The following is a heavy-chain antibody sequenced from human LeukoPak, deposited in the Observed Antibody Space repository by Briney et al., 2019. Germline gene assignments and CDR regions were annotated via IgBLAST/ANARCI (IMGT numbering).Heavy chain of an antibody. CDR3: AKRSRTVTTIDS. CDR2: VSVSGDIS. V-gene: IGHV3-23*01. CDR1: GFXFSSFA. Sequence: PGGSLRLSCAASGFXFSSFAISWVRQAPEKGLEWVSAVSVSGDISYYADSVKGRFTISRDNSKNTLYLQMNSLRAEDTALYYCAKRSRTVTTIDSWGRGTLVTVSS. D-gene: IGHD4-11*01. J-gene: IGHJ4*02.